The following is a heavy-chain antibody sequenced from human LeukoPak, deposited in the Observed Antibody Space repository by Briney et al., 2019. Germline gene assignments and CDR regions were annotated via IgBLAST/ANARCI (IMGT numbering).Heavy chain of an antibody. CDR2: ISWDGGST. CDR1: GFTFDDYT. V-gene: IGHV3-43*01. D-gene: IGHD2-15*01. J-gene: IGHJ4*02. CDR3: VRDNPRCCGVVPANIDDY. Sequence: GGSLRLSCAASGFTFDDYTMHWVRQAPGKGLEWVSLISWDGGSTYYADSVKGRFTISRDNAKNSLYLQMNSLRAEDTAVYYCVRDNPRCCGVVPANIDDYWGQGTLVTVSS.